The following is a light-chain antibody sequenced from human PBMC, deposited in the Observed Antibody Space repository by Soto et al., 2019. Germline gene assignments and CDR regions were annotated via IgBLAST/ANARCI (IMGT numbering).Light chain of an antibody. Sequence: QPVLTQSPSASGTPGQRVTISCSGSSSNIGSNPVHWYQQVPGSAPKLLIHNNYQRPASVPDRFSGSESGTSASLAISGLKAEDEADYYCASWDDSLSGVLFGGGTKLTVL. J-gene: IGLJ2*01. CDR2: NNY. V-gene: IGLV1-44*01. CDR1: SSNIGSNP. CDR3: ASWDDSLSGVL.